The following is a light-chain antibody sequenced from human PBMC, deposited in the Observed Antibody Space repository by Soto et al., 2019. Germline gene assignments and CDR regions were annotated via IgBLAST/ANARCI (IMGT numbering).Light chain of an antibody. CDR3: QQYYSTPPT. Sequence: DIVMTQSPDSLAVSLGERATINCKSSQSVLYSSNNKNYLAWYQQKPGQPPKLLIYWASTRESGVPDRFSGSGSGTDFTLTCSSLQAEDVAVYYCQQYYSTPPTFGQGTKLEIK. J-gene: IGKJ2*01. V-gene: IGKV4-1*01. CDR1: QSVLYSSNNKNY. CDR2: WAS.